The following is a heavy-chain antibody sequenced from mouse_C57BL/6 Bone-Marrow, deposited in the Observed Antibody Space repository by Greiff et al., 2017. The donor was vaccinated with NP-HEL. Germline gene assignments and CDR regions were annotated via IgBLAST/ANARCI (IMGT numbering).Heavy chain of an antibody. CDR2: ISAGGSYT. V-gene: IGHV5-4*01. CDR3: ARDYGGAY. J-gene: IGHJ3*01. Sequence: EVQLVESGGGLVKPGGSLKLSCAASGFTFSSYAMSWVRQTPEKRLEWVATISAGGSYTYYPDNVKGRFTISRDNAKNNLYLQLSHLKSEDTAMYYCARDYGGAYWGQGTLVTVSA. D-gene: IGHD1-1*01. CDR1: GFTFSSYA.